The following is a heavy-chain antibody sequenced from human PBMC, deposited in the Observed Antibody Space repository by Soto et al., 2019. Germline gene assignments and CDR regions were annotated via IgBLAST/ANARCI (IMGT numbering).Heavy chain of an antibody. Sequence: SVKVSCKASGGTFSSYTISWVRQAPGQGLEWMGRIIPILGIANYAQKFQGRVTITADKSTSTAYMELSSLRSEDTAVYYCAREAAAAGPFGYYYYYYMDVWGKGTTVTVSS. CDR1: GGTFSSYT. CDR3: AREAAAAGPFGYYYYYYMDV. V-gene: IGHV1-69*04. J-gene: IGHJ6*03. D-gene: IGHD6-13*01. CDR2: IIPILGIA.